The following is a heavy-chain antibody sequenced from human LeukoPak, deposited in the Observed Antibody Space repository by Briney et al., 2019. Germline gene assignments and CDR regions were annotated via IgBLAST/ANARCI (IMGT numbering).Heavy chain of an antibody. J-gene: IGHJ4*02. CDR2: IYFSGGT. CDR1: GDSISSSNCY. CDR3: ARGPFLYYDSSGYLLDY. Sequence: PSETLSLTCTVSGDSISSSNCYWGWIRQPPGKGLEWIGSIYFSGGTYYNASLKSRVTISVDTSKNQFSLKLSSVTAADTAVYYCARGPFLYYDSSGYLLDYWGQGTLVTVSS. V-gene: IGHV4-39*07. D-gene: IGHD3-22*01.